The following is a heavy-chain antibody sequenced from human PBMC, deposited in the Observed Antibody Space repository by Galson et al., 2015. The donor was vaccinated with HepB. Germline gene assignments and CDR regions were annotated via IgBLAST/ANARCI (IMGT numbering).Heavy chain of an antibody. CDR3: AKDLSALSSSWYDYYYYGMDV. CDR2: ISSSGSTI. V-gene: IGHV3-48*03. Sequence: SLRLSCAASVFTFSSYEMNWVRQAPGKGLEWVSYISSSGSTIYYADSVKGRFTISRDNAKNSPYLQMNSLRAEDTAVYYCAKDLSALSSSWYDYYYYGMDVWGQGTTVTVSS. J-gene: IGHJ6*02. D-gene: IGHD6-13*01. CDR1: VFTFSSYE.